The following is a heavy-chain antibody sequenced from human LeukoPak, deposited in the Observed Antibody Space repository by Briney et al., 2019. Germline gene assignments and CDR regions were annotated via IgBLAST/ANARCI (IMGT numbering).Heavy chain of an antibody. CDR2: IITIFGTA. CDR3: ARGGKYDSSGSDAFDI. CDR1: GGTFSSYA. J-gene: IGHJ3*02. V-gene: IGHV1-69*01. Sequence: SVKDSCKAPGGTFSSYAISWVRQAPGQGLEWMGGIITIFGTANYAQKFQGRVTITQDESTSTAYMELRSLRSEDTAVYYCARGGKYDSSGSDAFDIWGQGTMVTVSS. D-gene: IGHD3-22*01.